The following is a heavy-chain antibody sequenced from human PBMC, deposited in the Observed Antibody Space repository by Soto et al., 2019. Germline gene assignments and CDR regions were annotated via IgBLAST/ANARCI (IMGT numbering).Heavy chain of an antibody. D-gene: IGHD3-22*01. CDR1: GFPFNLYV. CDR2: IAKDGSDI. CDR3: AKAAAYDSSGYYYYFEY. V-gene: IGHV3-30*18. Sequence: PGGSLRLSCAASGFPFNLYVMHWVRPAPGKGLEWVAAIAKDGSDIHYTDSVKGRFTISRDNSENTLYLQMNSLRGDDSAVYYCAKAAAYDSSGYYYYFEYWGHGTLVTVSS. J-gene: IGHJ4*01.